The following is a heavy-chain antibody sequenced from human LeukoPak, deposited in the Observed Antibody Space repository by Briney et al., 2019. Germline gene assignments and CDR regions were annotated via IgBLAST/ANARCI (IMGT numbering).Heavy chain of an antibody. D-gene: IGHD6-13*01. J-gene: IGHJ2*01. V-gene: IGHV4-39*07. CDR1: GDSISTSNSY. CDR3: ARVYYSSTYDYWYFDL. Sequence: SETLSLTCTVSGDSISTSNSYWGWIRQPPGKGLEWIGSIYYSGSTNYNPSLKSRVTISIGTSKNQFSLKLSSVTAADTAVYYCARVYYSSTYDYWYFDLWGRGTLVTVSS. CDR2: IYYSGST.